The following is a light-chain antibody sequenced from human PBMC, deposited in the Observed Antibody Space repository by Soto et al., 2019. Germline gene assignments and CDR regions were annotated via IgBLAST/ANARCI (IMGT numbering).Light chain of an antibody. J-gene: IGLJ2*01. CDR3: QSFDSSLSVYVV. Sequence: QPVLTQPPSVSGAPGQRVTISCTGSSSNIGAGYDVHWYQQLPGKAPKLLIYDNNNRPSGVPDRFSGSKSGTSASLAIAGLQAEDEADYYCQSFDSSLSVYVVFGGGTKLTVL. V-gene: IGLV1-40*01. CDR2: DNN. CDR1: SSNIGAGYD.